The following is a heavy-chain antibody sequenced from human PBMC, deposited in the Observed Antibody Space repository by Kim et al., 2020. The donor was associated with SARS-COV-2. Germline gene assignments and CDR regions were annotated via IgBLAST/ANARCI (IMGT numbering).Heavy chain of an antibody. Sequence: SETLSLTCTVSGGSISSSSYYWGWIRQPPGKGLEWIGSIYYSGSTYYNPSLKSRVTISVDTSKNQFSLKLSSVTAADTAVYYCARLGKPNSGSYNWGQGTLVTVSS. D-gene: IGHD1-26*01. J-gene: IGHJ4*02. CDR1: GGSISSSSYY. V-gene: IGHV4-39*01. CDR2: IYYSGST. CDR3: ARLGKPNSGSYN.